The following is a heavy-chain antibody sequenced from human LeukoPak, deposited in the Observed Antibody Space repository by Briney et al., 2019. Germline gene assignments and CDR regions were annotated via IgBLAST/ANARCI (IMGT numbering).Heavy chain of an antibody. Sequence: GGSLRLSCAASGFTFSDYYMSWIRQAPGKGLEWVSYISSSYTNYADSVKGRFTISRDNAKNSLYLQMNSLRAEDTAVYYCARDPSGYYYYGMDVWGKGTTVTVSS. CDR1: GFTFSDYY. J-gene: IGHJ6*04. CDR3: ARDPSGYYYYGMDV. V-gene: IGHV3-11*06. CDR2: ISSSYT.